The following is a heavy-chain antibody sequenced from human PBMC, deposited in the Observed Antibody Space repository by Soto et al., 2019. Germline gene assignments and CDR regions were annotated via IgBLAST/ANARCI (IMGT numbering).Heavy chain of an antibody. Sequence: PSETLSLTCTVSGGSISSSSYYWGWIRQPPGKGLEWIGSIYYSGSTYYNPSLKSRVTISVDTSKNQFSLKLSSVTAADTAVYYCARRKVTLYAFDIWGQGTMVTVS. CDR3: ARRKVTLYAFDI. J-gene: IGHJ3*02. CDR1: GGSISSSSYY. D-gene: IGHD2-21*02. V-gene: IGHV4-39*01. CDR2: IYYSGST.